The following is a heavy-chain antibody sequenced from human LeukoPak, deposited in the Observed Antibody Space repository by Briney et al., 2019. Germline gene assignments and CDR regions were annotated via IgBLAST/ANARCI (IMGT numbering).Heavy chain of an antibody. V-gene: IGHV4-59*01. D-gene: IGHD4-23*01. J-gene: IGHJ4*02. CDR1: RGSISSFY. Sequence: PSETLSLTCTVSRGSISSFYWSWIRQPPGKGLEWIGYISYSGNTKYNPSLKSRVTISVDTSKNQFSLKLSCVTAADTAVYYRARDYGGKFDYWGQGTLVTVSS. CDR2: ISYSGNT. CDR3: ARDYGGKFDY.